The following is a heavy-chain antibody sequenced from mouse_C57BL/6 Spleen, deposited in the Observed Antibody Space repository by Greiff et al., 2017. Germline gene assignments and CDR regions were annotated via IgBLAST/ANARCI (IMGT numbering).Heavy chain of an antibody. J-gene: IGHJ2*01. CDR2: INPSTGGT. Sequence: VQLQQSGPELVKPGASVKISCKASGYSFTGYYMNWVKQSPEKSLEWIGAINPSTGGTTYYQKFMANATLTVDKSSSTAYMQLKRLTSEDSSVYYCARVYDGYYGEVGYGGQGTTLTVSS. CDR3: ARVYDGYYGEVGY. D-gene: IGHD2-3*01. V-gene: IGHV1-42*01. CDR1: GYSFTGYY.